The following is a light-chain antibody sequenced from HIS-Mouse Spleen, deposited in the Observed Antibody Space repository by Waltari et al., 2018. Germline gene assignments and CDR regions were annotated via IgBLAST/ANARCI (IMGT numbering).Light chain of an antibody. V-gene: IGKV2-30*02. J-gene: IGKJ4*01. CDR2: KVS. Sequence: DVVMTQSPLSLPVTLGQPASISCRSSQSLVHSDGNTYLNWFQQRPGQSPRRLIYKVSNRDSAIPDRFSGSGSGTDFTLTINSVEAVDVGVYYCMQDTHSLTLGGGTKVEI. CDR1: QSLVHSDGNTY. CDR3: MQDTHSLT.